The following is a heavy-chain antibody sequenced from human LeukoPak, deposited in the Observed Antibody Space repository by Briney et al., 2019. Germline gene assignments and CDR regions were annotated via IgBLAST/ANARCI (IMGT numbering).Heavy chain of an antibody. CDR3: ARAVGRSSSWSPIPGGDFDC. CDR1: GFTFSSYE. J-gene: IGHJ4*02. Sequence: GGSLRLSCAASGFTFSSYEMNWVRQAPGKGLEGVSYMRISGSTIYYADSVKGRSTISRDNAKNSLYLQMNSLRAEDTAVYYCARAVGRSSSWSPIPGGDFDCWGQGTLVTVSS. CDR2: MRISGSTI. D-gene: IGHD6-13*01. V-gene: IGHV3-48*03.